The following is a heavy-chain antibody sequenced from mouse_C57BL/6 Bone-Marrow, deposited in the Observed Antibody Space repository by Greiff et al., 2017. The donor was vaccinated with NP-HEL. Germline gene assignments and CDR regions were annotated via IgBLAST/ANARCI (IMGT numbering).Heavy chain of an antibody. CDR2: IDPSDSYT. CDR3: AREGSLYGDY. V-gene: IGHV1-59*01. Sequence: QVQLQQSGAELVRPGTSVKLSCKASGYTFTSYWMHWVKQRPGQGLEWIGVIDPSDSYTNYNQEFKGKATLTVDTSSSTAYMQLSSLTSEDSAVYYCAREGSLYGDYWGQGTTLTVSS. CDR1: GYTFTSYW. D-gene: IGHD2-12*01. J-gene: IGHJ2*01.